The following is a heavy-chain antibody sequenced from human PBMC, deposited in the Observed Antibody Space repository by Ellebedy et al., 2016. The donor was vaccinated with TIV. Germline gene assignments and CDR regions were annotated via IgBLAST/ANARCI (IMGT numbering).Heavy chain of an antibody. CDR2: IKQDGSEK. CDR3: ARAIAAAGSY. CDR1: GFTFSTYW. D-gene: IGHD6-13*01. J-gene: IGHJ4*02. V-gene: IGHV3-7*01. Sequence: GGSLRLXXAASGFTFSTYWMHWVRQAPGKGLEWVANIKQDGSEKYYVDSVKGRFTISRDNAKNSLYLQMNSLRAEDTAVYYCARAIAAAGSYWGRGTLVTVSS.